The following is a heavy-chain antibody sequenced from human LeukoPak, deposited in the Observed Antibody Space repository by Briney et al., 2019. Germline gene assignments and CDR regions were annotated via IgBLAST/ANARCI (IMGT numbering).Heavy chain of an antibody. CDR1: GYSFTTHG. CDR3: ARDSYYYDSSGSYNH. CDR2: ISAYNGNT. D-gene: IGHD3-22*01. Sequence: ASVKVSCKASGYSFTTHGISWVRQAPGQGLEWMGWISAYNGNTNYAQKLQGRVTMTTDTSTSTAYMELRSLRSDDTAVYYCARDSYYYDSSGSYNHWGQGTLVTVSS. V-gene: IGHV1-18*01. J-gene: IGHJ4*02.